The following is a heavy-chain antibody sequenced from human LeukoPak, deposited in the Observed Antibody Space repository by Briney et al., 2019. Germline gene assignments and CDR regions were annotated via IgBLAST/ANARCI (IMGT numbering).Heavy chain of an antibody. CDR1: GFTVSSNY. D-gene: IGHD1-26*01. CDR2: IYSGGST. CDR3: ARDSGSYLSDAFDI. J-gene: IGHJ3*02. Sequence: GGSLRLSCAASGFTVSSNYMSWVRQAPGKGLEWVSVIYSGGSTYYADSVKGRFTISRDNSKNTLYLQMNSLRAEDTAVYYCARDSGSYLSDAFDIWGQGTMVTVSS. V-gene: IGHV3-66*01.